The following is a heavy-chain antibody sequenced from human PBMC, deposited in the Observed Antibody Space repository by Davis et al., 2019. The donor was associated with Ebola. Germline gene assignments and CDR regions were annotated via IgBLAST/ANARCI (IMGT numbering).Heavy chain of an antibody. J-gene: IGHJ4*02. CDR2: ISYDGSNK. CDR1: RFTFSSYG. CDR3: AKDNTYSSGWWGGYYFDY. V-gene: IGHV3-30*18. Sequence: GGSLRLSCAASRFTFSSYGMHWVRQAPGKGLEWVAVISYDGSNKYYADSVKGRFTISRDNSKNTLYLQMNSLRAEDTAVYYCAKDNTYSSGWWGGYYFDYWGQGTLVTVSS. D-gene: IGHD6-19*01.